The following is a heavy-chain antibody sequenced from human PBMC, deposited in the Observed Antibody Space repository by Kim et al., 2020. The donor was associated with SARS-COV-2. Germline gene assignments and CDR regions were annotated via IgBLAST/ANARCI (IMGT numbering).Heavy chain of an antibody. J-gene: IGHJ4*02. V-gene: IGHV1-8*01. Sequence: YAQKCQGRVTMTRNTSISTAYMELSSLRSEDTAVYYCASYGSGSYYTFDYWGQRTLVTVSS. D-gene: IGHD3-10*01. CDR3: ASYGSGSYYTFDY.